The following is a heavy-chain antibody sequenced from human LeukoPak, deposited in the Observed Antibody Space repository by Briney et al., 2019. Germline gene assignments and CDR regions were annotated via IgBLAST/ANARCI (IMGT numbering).Heavy chain of an antibody. CDR2: MNPNSGNT. Sequence: ASVKVFCKASGYTFTSYDINWVRQATGQGLEWMGWMNPNSGNTGYAQKFQGRVTMTRNTSISTAYMELCSLRSEDTAVYHCARSSTIATAGPFYFDYWGQGTLVTVSS. J-gene: IGHJ4*02. CDR3: ARSSTIATAGPFYFDY. V-gene: IGHV1-8*01. D-gene: IGHD6-13*01. CDR1: GYTFTSYD.